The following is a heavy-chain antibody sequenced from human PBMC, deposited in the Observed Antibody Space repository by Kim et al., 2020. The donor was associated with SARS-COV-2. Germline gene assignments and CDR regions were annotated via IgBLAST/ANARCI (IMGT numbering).Heavy chain of an antibody. CDR2: INAGNGNT. J-gene: IGHJ4*02. CDR3: ARDREDFWSGYYIPFDY. V-gene: IGHV1-3*01. CDR1: GYTFTSYA. D-gene: IGHD3-3*01. Sequence: ASVKVSCKDSGYTFTSYAMHWVRQAPGQRLEWMGWINAGNGNTKYSQKFQGRVTITRDTSASTAYMELSSLRSEDTAVYYCARDREDFWSGYYIPFDYWGQGTLVTVSS.